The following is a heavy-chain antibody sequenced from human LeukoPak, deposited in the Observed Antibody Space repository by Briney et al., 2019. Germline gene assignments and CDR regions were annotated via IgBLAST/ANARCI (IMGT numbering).Heavy chain of an antibody. J-gene: IGHJ5*02. CDR1: GGSISSYY. V-gene: IGHV4-59*12. CDR3: ARDGGVRGVNWFDP. CDR2: IYYSGST. D-gene: IGHD3-10*01. Sequence: SETLSLTCTVSGGSISSYYWSWIRQPPGKGLEWIGYIYYSGSTNYNPSLKSRVTISVDTSKNQFSLKLSSVTAADTAVYYCARDGGVRGVNWFDPWGQGTLVTVSS.